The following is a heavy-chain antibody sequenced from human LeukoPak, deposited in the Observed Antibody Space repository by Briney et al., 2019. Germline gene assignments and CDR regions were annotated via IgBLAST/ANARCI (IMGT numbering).Heavy chain of an antibody. V-gene: IGHV1-2*02. D-gene: IGHD3-16*01. CDR2: INPNSGGT. CDR3: ASWGMGDAFDI. J-gene: IGHJ3*02. CDR1: GYTFTGYY. Sequence: ASVKVTCQACGYTFTGYYMHWVGQAPGQGLEWMGWINPNSGGTNYAQKFQGRVTMTMDTSISTAYMELRRLSYGDRDVYFCASWGMGDAFDIWGQGTMVTVSS.